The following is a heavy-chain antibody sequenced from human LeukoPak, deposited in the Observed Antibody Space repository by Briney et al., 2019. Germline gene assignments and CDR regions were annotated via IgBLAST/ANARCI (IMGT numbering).Heavy chain of an antibody. D-gene: IGHD2-8*01. CDR2: ISSSSSYI. CDR3: AKGAGRNGGI. CDR1: GFTFSSYS. J-gene: IGHJ4*02. Sequence: GGSLRLSCAASGFTFSSYSMNWVRQAPGKGLEWVSSISSSSSYIYYADSVKGRFTISRDNAKNSLYLQMDSLRAEDTAVYYCAKGAGRNGGIWGQGILVTVSS. V-gene: IGHV3-21*01.